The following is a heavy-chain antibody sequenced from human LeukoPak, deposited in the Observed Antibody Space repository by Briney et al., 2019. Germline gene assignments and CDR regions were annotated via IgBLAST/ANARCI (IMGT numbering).Heavy chain of an antibody. CDR1: GFTFSSYG. J-gene: IGHJ4*02. V-gene: IGHV3-30*02. D-gene: IGHD3-22*01. CDR3: AKELNYYDSSGYYIR. Sequence: GGSLRLSCAASGFTFSSYGMHWVRQAPGKGLEWVAFIRYDGSNKYYADSVKGRFTISRDNSKNTLYPQMNSLRAEDTAVCYCAKELNYYDSSGYYIRWGQGTLVTVSS. CDR2: IRYDGSNK.